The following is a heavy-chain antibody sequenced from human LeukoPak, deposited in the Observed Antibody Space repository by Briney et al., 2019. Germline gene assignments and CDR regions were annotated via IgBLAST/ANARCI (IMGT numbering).Heavy chain of an antibody. V-gene: IGHV3-48*02. Sequence: GGSLRLSCAASGFTFRSHSMHWGRQAPGKGLEWVSHISSSGSTIYYADSVKGRFTISRDNAKESLYLQMSSLRDEDTAVYYCVFPYWQDLDHWGQGTLVTVSS. D-gene: IGHD2-15*01. J-gene: IGHJ4*02. CDR2: ISSSGSTI. CDR3: VFPYWQDLDH. CDR1: GFTFRSHS.